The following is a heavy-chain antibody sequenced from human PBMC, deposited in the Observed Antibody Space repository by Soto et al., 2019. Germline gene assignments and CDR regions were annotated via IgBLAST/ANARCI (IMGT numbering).Heavy chain of an antibody. Sequence: PGGSLRLSCAASGFTFSSYGMHWVRQAPGKGLEWVAVISYDGSNKYYADSVKGRFTISRDNSKNTLYLQMNSLRAEDTAVYYCAKDSTVTTCDYWGQGTLVTVYS. CDR3: AKDSTVTTCDY. D-gene: IGHD4-17*01. CDR2: ISYDGSNK. V-gene: IGHV3-30*18. J-gene: IGHJ4*02. CDR1: GFTFSSYG.